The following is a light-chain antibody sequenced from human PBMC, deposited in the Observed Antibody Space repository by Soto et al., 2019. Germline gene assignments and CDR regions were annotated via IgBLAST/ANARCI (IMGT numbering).Light chain of an antibody. J-gene: IGKJ1*01. V-gene: IGKV1-5*01. Sequence: DIQMTQSPSTLSASVGDRVTITCRASQSISSSLAWYQQKPGKAPKLLIYDASNLESGVPSIFSGSGSGTEFTLTISSLPPDDFATYYCQQYSTYSTFGQGTRVEI. CDR2: DAS. CDR1: QSISSS. CDR3: QQYSTYST.